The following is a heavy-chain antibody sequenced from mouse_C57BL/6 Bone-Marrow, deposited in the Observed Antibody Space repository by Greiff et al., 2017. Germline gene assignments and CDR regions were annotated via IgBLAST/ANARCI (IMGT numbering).Heavy chain of an antibody. V-gene: IGHV1-7*01. CDR3: ARKDYYGGSFYWYFDV. D-gene: IGHD1-1*01. Sequence: QVQLQQSGAELAKPGASVKLSCKASGYTFTSYWMHWVKQRPGQGLEWIGYINPSSGYNKYNQKFKEKATLTADKPSSTAYMQLSRLTYGDSAVYYCARKDYYGGSFYWYFDVWGTGTTVTDSS. J-gene: IGHJ1*03. CDR2: INPSSGYN. CDR1: GYTFTSYW.